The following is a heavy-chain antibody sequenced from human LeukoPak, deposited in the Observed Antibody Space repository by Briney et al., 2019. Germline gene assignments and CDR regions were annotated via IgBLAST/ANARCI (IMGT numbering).Heavy chain of an antibody. Sequence: ASVKVSCTASGYTFTGYYMHWVRQAPGQGLEWMGWINPNSGGTNYAQKFQGRVTMTRDTSIRTAYMELSRLRSDDTAVYYCARELRGSSVFDYWGQGTLVTVSS. CDR2: INPNSGGT. CDR3: ARELRGSSVFDY. CDR1: GYTFTGYY. J-gene: IGHJ4*02. V-gene: IGHV1-2*02. D-gene: IGHD6-6*01.